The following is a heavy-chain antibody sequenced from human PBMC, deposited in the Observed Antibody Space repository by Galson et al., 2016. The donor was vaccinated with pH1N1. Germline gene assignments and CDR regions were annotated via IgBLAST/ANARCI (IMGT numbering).Heavy chain of an antibody. V-gene: IGHV1-69*06. CDR1: GGTFSNSE. CDR2: ISPIFGSI. J-gene: IGHJ6*02. Sequence: SVKVSCKASGGTFSNSEISWVRQAPGQGLEWMGGISPIFGSINYAQRFQGRVTVSADIFTNTAYMELSRLRSEDTAIYYCATAGPLVREILYYSYAMDVWGQGTTVTVSS. D-gene: IGHD3-10*01. CDR3: ATAGPLVREILYYSYAMDV.